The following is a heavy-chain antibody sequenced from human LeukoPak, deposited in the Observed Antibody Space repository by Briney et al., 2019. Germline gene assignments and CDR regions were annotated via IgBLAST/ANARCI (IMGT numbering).Heavy chain of an antibody. CDR1: GGSISSHNW. Sequence: SETLSLTCAVSGGSISSHNWWSWVRQPPGKGLEWIGEIFHSGSANYNPSLKSRLIMSVDKSKNQFSLKLSSVTAADTAVYYCARVYWGNSYDAFDIWGQGTMVTVSS. CDR3: ARVYWGNSYDAFDI. CDR2: IFHSGSA. D-gene: IGHD7-27*01. V-gene: IGHV4-4*02. J-gene: IGHJ3*02.